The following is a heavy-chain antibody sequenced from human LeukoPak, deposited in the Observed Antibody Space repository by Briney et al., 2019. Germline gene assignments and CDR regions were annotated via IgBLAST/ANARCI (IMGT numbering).Heavy chain of an antibody. Sequence: SETLSLTCAVYGGSFSGYYWSWIRQPPGKGLEWIGEINHSGSTNYNPSLKSRVTISVDTSKNQFSLRLSSVTAADTAVYYCARVVLGAHYYYYYGMDVWGQGTTVTVSS. J-gene: IGHJ6*02. D-gene: IGHD6-6*01. CDR3: ARVVLGAHYYYYYGMDV. CDR1: GGSFSGYY. CDR2: INHSGST. V-gene: IGHV4-34*01.